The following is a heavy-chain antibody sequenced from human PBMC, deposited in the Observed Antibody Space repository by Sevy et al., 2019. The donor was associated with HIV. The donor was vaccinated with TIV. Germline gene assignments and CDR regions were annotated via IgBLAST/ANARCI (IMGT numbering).Heavy chain of an antibody. CDR1: GYTFTGYY. J-gene: IGHJ4*02. CDR2: INPNSGDT. CDR3: ARVAVDNYFDY. V-gene: IGHV1-2*06. D-gene: IGHD5-12*01. Sequence: ASVKVSCKASGYTFTGYYMHWVRQAPGQGLEWMGRINPNSGDTNYAQKFQGRVTMTRDTSISTAYMELSRLRSDDTAVYYCARVAVDNYFDYWGQGTLVTVSS.